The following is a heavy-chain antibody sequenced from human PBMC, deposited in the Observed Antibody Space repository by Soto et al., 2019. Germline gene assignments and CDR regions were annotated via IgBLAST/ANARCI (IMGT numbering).Heavy chain of an antibody. CDR3: ARVPGP. CDR1: GGSISNSSSY. V-gene: IGHV4-30-2*01. Sequence: PSETLSLTCTVSGGSISNSSSYWGWIRQPPGKGLEWIGYIYHSGSAYYNPSLKSRVTISVDRSKNQFSLKLSSVTAADTAVYYCARVPGPWGQGTLVTSPQ. J-gene: IGHJ5*02. CDR2: IYHSGSA.